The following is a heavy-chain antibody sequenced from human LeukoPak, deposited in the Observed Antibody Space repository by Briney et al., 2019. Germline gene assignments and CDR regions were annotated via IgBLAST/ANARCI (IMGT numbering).Heavy chain of an antibody. CDR3: ASGRWLQLPSVY. V-gene: IGHV3-30-3*01. D-gene: IGHD5-24*01. J-gene: IGHJ4*02. Sequence: PGGSLRLSCAASGFTFSSYAMHWVRQAPGKGLEWVAVISYDGSNKYYADSVKGRFTISRDNSKNTLYLQMNSLRAEDTAVYYCASGRWLQLPSVYWGQGTLVTVSS. CDR2: ISYDGSNK. CDR1: GFTFSSYA.